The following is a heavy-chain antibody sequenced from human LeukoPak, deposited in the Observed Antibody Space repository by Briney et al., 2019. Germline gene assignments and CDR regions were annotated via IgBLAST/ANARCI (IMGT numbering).Heavy chain of an antibody. V-gene: IGHV4-4*07. CDR3: ARDHPTRYYDFWSGYSRHAFDI. D-gene: IGHD3-3*01. Sequence: SETLSLTCTVSGGSISSYYWSWIRQPAGKGLEWIGRIYTSGSTNYNPPLKSRVTISVDTSKNQFSLKLSSVTAADTAVYYCARDHPTRYYDFWSGYSRHAFDIWGQGTMVTVSS. J-gene: IGHJ3*02. CDR1: GGSISSYY. CDR2: IYTSGST.